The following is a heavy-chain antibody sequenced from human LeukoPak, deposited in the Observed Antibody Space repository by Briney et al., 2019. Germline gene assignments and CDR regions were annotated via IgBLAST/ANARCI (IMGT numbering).Heavy chain of an antibody. Sequence: ASVKVSCKASGYTFTGYYMHWVRQAPGRGLEWMGWINPNSGGTNYAQKFQGRVTMTRDTSISTAYMELSRLRSDDTAVYYCARNLAPGVVVTAIPGYWGQGTLVTVSS. CDR3: ARNLAPGVVVTAIPGY. J-gene: IGHJ4*02. CDR1: GYTFTGYY. V-gene: IGHV1-2*02. CDR2: INPNSGGT. D-gene: IGHD2-21*02.